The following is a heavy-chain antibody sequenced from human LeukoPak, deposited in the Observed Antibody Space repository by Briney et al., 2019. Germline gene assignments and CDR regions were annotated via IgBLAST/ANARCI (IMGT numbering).Heavy chain of an antibody. CDR3: VRDLILVDTPGDDFDY. CDR1: GFTFSNYW. Sequence: GGPLRLSCAASGFTFSNYWMHWVRQVPGKGLVWVSRINVDGSVKSYADSVKGRFTISRDNAKNTVSLQMNSLRAEDTAVYYCVRDLILVDTPGDDFDYWGQGALVTVSS. CDR2: INVDGSVK. V-gene: IGHV3-74*01. J-gene: IGHJ4*02. D-gene: IGHD4-23*01.